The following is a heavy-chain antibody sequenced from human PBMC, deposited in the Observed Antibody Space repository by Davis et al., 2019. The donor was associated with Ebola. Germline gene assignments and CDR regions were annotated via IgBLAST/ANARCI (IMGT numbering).Heavy chain of an antibody. J-gene: IGHJ4*02. V-gene: IGHV1-2*04. CDR2: INPNSGGT. Sequence: AASVKVSWKASGYTFTSYYMHWVRQAPGQGLEWMGSINPNSGGTNYAQKFQGWVTMTRDTSISTAYMELSRLRSDDTAVYYCARGYSSGWYGFDYWGQGTLVTVSS. CDR1: GYTFTSYY. CDR3: ARGYSSGWYGFDY. D-gene: IGHD6-19*01.